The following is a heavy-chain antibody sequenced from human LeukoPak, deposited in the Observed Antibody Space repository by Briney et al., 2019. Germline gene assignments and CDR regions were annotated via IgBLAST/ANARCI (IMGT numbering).Heavy chain of an antibody. V-gene: IGHV3-30*04. Sequence: GGSLRLSCAASGFTFSSYAMHWVRQAPGKGLEWVAVISYDGSNKYYADSVKGRFTISRDNSKNTLYLQMNSLRAEDTAVYYCAREAFRRLVGYYYYYMDVWGKGTTVTVSS. CDR2: ISYDGSNK. J-gene: IGHJ6*03. CDR1: GFTFSSYA. D-gene: IGHD6-19*01. CDR3: AREAFRRLVGYYYYYMDV.